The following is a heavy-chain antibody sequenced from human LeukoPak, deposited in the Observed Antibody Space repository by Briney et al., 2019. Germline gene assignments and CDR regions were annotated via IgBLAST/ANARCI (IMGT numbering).Heavy chain of an antibody. CDR2: IDYSGSP. D-gene: IGHD4/OR15-4a*01. CDR3: AKFGANFNLEV. CDR1: GGSISGSY. J-gene: IGHJ6*02. Sequence: PSETLSLTCTVSGGSISGSYWSWIRQPPGKGLEYIRQIDYSGSPNYNPSLESRITISVDSSKNQFSLKVRSVTAADTDVYYCAKFGANFNLEVWGQGTTVTVSS. V-gene: IGHV4-59*01.